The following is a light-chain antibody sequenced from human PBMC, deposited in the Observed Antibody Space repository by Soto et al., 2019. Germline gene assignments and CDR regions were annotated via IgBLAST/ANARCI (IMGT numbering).Light chain of an antibody. CDR1: QSVSSY. CDR3: QQYGSSGT. Sequence: EFVLTQSPATLSLSPGERATLSCRASQSVSSYLAWYQQRPGQAPSLLIYDASNRATGIPDRFSGSGSGTEFTLTISRLEPEDFAVDDCQQYGSSGTFGQGTKVDIK. V-gene: IGKV3-20*01. J-gene: IGKJ1*01. CDR2: DAS.